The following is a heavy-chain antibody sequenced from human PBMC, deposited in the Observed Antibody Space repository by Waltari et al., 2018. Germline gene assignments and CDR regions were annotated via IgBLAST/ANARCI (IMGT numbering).Heavy chain of an antibody. J-gene: IGHJ1*01. CDR2: ISAYDGSNI. CDR1: GISFSSYV. V-gene: IGHV3-30-3*01. CDR3: ARDGPGIVAAGYFQH. D-gene: IGHD6-13*01. Sequence: QVQLVESGGGVVQPGRSLRLSCAASGISFSSYVMHWVRQAPGKGLEWVDVISAYDGSNIHYADSVKGRFTISRDNPKNTVYLQMNSLRVEDTAVYYCARDGPGIVAAGYFQHWGQGTLVTVSS.